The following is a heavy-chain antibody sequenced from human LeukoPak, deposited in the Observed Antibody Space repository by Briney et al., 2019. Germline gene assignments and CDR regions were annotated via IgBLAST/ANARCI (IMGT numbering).Heavy chain of an antibody. D-gene: IGHD4/OR15-4a*01. CDR1: GFSFSDSY. Sequence: PGGSLRLSCSASGFSFSDSYMSWFRLSPEKGLKWIAYITSSGTTTEYADSVKGRFTISRVNAKNSLYLQMNSLRPEDTAVYYCGRDPDYGDPYWGQGTLVTVSS. V-gene: IGHV3-11*01. J-gene: IGHJ4*02. CDR2: ITSSGTTT. CDR3: GRDPDYGDPY.